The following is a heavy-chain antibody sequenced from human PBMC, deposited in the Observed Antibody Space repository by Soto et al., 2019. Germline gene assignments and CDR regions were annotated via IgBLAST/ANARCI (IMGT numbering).Heavy chain of an antibody. Sequence: GESLKISCKASGYRFTNYWIAWVRQMPGKGLEWVGVIYPGDSDTRYSPSFRGQVTISADKSISHVYLQWSSLKASDTAMYYCARNRLRQYYYGMDVWGQGTTVTVSS. CDR3: ARNRLRQYYYGMDV. D-gene: IGHD3-10*01. J-gene: IGHJ6*02. CDR1: GYRFTNYW. V-gene: IGHV5-51*01. CDR2: IYPGDSDT.